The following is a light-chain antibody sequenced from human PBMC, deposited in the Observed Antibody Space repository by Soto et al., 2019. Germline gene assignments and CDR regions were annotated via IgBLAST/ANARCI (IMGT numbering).Light chain of an antibody. CDR1: QSLLQSNGNNY. CDR3: MQALQTPYT. V-gene: IGKV2-28*01. CDR2: LGS. J-gene: IGKJ2*01. Sequence: DIVMTQSPLSLPVTPGEPASISCRSSQSLLQSNGNNYLDWYLQKPGQSPQLLVYLGSNRASGGTDRLSGSGSGTDFTLKISTVEAEDVGVYYYMQALQTPYTFGQGTKLEIK.